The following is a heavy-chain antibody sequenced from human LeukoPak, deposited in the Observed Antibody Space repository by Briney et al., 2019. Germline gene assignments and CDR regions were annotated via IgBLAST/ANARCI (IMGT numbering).Heavy chain of an antibody. CDR3: AKCLRRAITMVRGVIIPNWFDP. V-gene: IGHV3-23*01. Sequence: GGSLRLSCAASGFTFSSYAMSWARQAPGKGLEWVSAISGSGGSTYYADSVKGRFTISRDNSKNTLYLQMNSLRAEDTAVYYCAKCLRRAITMVRGVIIPNWFDPWGQGTLVTVSS. J-gene: IGHJ5*02. CDR1: GFTFSSYA. CDR2: ISGSGGST. D-gene: IGHD3-10*01.